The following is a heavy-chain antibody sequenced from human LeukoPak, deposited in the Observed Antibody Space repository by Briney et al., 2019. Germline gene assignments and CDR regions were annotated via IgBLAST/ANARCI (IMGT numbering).Heavy chain of an antibody. J-gene: IGHJ5*02. CDR3: ARDEVVVVVAASNWFDP. D-gene: IGHD2-15*01. CDR1: GGSFSGYY. CDR2: IYYSGST. V-gene: IGHV4-34*01. Sequence: SETLSLTCAVYGGSFSGYYWSWIRQPPGKGLERIGNIYYSGSTYYNPSLKSRVIMSVDTSKNQFSLKLSSVTAADTAVYYCARDEVVVVVAASNWFDPWGQGTLVTVSS.